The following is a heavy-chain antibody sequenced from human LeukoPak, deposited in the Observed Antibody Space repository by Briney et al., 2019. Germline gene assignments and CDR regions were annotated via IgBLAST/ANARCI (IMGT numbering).Heavy chain of an antibody. V-gene: IGHV4-61*08. CDR3: ARVRSSSYYYSMDV. CDR2: IYYSGST. Sequence: SQTLSLTCTVSGGSISNGGYYWSWIRQPPGKGLEWIGYIYYSGSTNYNPSLKSRVTISVDTSKNQFSLKLSSVTAADTAVYYCARVRSSSYYYSMDVWGQGTTVTVSS. J-gene: IGHJ6*02. D-gene: IGHD6-6*01. CDR1: GGSISNGGYY.